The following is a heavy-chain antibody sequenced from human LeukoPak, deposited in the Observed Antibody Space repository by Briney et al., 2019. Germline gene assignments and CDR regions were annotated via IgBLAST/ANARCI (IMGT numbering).Heavy chain of an antibody. J-gene: IGHJ4*02. Sequence: GGSLRLSCAASGFTFSSYELSWVRQAPGKGLEWVSYISSSGSTKHYADSVKGRSTISRDNAKNSLFLQMNSLRAEDTAVYYCARVDYGVAIPFDYWGQGTLVTVSS. V-gene: IGHV3-48*03. D-gene: IGHD4-17*01. CDR1: GFTFSSYE. CDR2: ISSSGSTK. CDR3: ARVDYGVAIPFDY.